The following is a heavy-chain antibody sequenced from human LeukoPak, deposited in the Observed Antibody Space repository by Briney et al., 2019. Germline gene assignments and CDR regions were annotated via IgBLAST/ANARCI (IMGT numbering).Heavy chain of an antibody. CDR3: APSLGGYYDFWSGYIADNWFDP. Sequence: GASLRLSCAASGFTFSSYAMSWVRQAPGKGLEWVSAISGSGGSTYYADSVKGRFTISRDNSKNTLYLQMNSLRAEDTAVYYCAPSLGGYYDFWSGYIADNWFDPWGQGTLVTVSS. CDR2: ISGSGGST. J-gene: IGHJ5*02. V-gene: IGHV3-23*01. D-gene: IGHD3-3*01. CDR1: GFTFSSYA.